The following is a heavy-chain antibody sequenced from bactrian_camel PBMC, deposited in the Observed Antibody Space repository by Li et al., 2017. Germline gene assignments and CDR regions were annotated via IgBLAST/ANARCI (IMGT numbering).Heavy chain of an antibody. J-gene: IGHJ4*01. Sequence: HVQLVESGGGSVQAGGSLILSCKVSGYTVSDQCIGWFRQFRRAQAPGQERVGVAAICTGAGTTHYTDSVKGRFTISQDNGKSTMYLQMNSLKPEDTAVYYCAADFVWLRMTDFRVQATTPRYWGQGTQVTVS. D-gene: IGHD3*01. CDR3: AADFVWLRMTDFRVQATTPRY. CDR1: GYTVSDQC. V-gene: IGHV3S1*01. CDR2: ICTGAGTT.